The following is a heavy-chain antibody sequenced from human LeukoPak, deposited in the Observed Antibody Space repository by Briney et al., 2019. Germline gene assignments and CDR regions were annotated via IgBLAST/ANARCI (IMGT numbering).Heavy chain of an antibody. CDR2: INHSGST. CDR3: ARGDYVWGSYPSLIDY. D-gene: IGHD3-16*02. CDR1: GGSFSGYY. Sequence: PSETLSLTCAVCGGSFSGYYWSWIRQPPGKGLEWIGEINHSGSTNYNPSLKSRVTISVDTSKNQFSLKLSSVTAADTAVYYCARGDYVWGSYPSLIDYWGQGTLVTVSS. J-gene: IGHJ4*02. V-gene: IGHV4-34*01.